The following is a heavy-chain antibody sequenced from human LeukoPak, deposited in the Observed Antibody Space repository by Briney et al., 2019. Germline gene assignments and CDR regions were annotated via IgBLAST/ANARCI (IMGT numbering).Heavy chain of an antibody. CDR2: ISSNGGST. CDR1: GFTFSSYA. CDR3: ARGGYYDSSGSSAY. J-gene: IGHJ4*02. D-gene: IGHD3-22*01. Sequence: PGGSLRLSCAASGFTFSSYAMHWVRQAPGKGLEYVSAISSNGGSTCYANSVKGKFTISRDNSKNTLYLQMGSLRAEDMAVYYCARGGYYDSSGSSAYWGQGTLVTVSS. V-gene: IGHV3-64*01.